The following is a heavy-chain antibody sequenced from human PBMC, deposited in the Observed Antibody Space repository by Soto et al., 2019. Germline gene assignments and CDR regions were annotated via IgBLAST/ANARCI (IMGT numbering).Heavy chain of an antibody. CDR2: IYPGDSDT. CDR1: GYSFTSYW. J-gene: IGHJ6*03. CDR3: ARQYYDFWSGPPDHYYMDV. D-gene: IGHD3-3*01. V-gene: IGHV5-51*01. Sequence: PGESLKISCKGSGYSFTSYWIGWVRQMPGKGLEWMGIIYPGDSDTRYSPSFQGQVTISADKSISTAYLQWSSLKASDTAMYYCARQYYDFWSGPPDHYYMDVWGKGTTVTVSS.